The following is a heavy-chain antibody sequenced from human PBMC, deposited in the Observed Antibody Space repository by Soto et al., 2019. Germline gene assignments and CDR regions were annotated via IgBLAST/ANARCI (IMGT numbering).Heavy chain of an antibody. Sequence: SETLSLTCAVYGGSFSGDYWSWILQPPGKGLEWIGEINHSGSTNYNPSLKSRVTISVDTSKNQFSLKLSSVTAADTAVYYCARTLSIAARWAPRWGQGTLFTVSS. D-gene: IGHD6-6*01. V-gene: IGHV4-34*01. CDR1: GGSFSGDY. CDR2: INHSGST. CDR3: ARTLSIAARWAPR. J-gene: IGHJ4*02.